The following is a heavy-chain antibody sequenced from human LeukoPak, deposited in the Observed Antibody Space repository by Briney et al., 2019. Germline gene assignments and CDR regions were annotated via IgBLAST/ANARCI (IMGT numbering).Heavy chain of an antibody. CDR3: GRGGYDFDA. Sequence: PGGSLRLSCAASGFSISDYFMTWVRQAPGKGLEWVSTIERGTSTLYAGSVKGRFTISRDNTKNTLYLQMNSLRAEDTAVYYCGRGGYDFDAWGPGTTVSVFS. CDR2: IERGTST. D-gene: IGHD3/OR15-3a*01. J-gene: IGHJ6*02. V-gene: IGHV3-69-1*01. CDR1: GFSISDYF.